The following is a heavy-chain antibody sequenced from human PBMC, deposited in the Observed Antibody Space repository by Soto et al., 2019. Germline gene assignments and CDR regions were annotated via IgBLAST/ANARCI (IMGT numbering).Heavy chain of an antibody. CDR1: GFTFSSYG. V-gene: IGHV3-30*18. D-gene: IGHD6-19*01. CDR2: ISYDGSNK. J-gene: IGHJ4*02. CDR3: AKDAGIAVAGPGY. Sequence: VQLVESGVGVVQPGRSPRLSCAASGFTFSSYGMHWVRQAPGKGLEWVAVISYDGSNKYYADSVKGRFTISRDNSKNTLYLHMNSLRAADTAVYYCAKDAGIAVAGPGYWGQGTLVTVSS.